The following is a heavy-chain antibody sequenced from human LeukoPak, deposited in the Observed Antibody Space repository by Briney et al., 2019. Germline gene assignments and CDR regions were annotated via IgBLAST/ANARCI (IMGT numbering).Heavy chain of an antibody. CDR2: INYSGMS. D-gene: IGHD3-9*01. CDR1: GESFDGFY. J-gene: IGHJ5*02. CDR3: AIRLATSRLATATTWFDP. V-gene: IGHV4-34*01. Sequence: SETLSLTCAVYGESFDGFYWNWIRQSPGKGLEWIGEINYSGMSDYNPALKSRVARSADSSKRQFSLDLTSVTAADTAVYYCAIRLATSRLATATTWFDPWGQGTLVSVSS.